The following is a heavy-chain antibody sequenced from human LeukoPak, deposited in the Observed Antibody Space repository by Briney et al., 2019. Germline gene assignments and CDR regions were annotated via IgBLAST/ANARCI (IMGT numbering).Heavy chain of an antibody. D-gene: IGHD6-6*01. V-gene: IGHV3-23*01. CDR3: ARRPRPHTTSSDTNYLYLDV. J-gene: IGHJ6*03. Sequence: GGSLTLSCAVSRFIFSNYPTGWVRQAPHKGAEGVTIISCSGFRTDYGDSVKCRFTISRDNPKNTLYMQMDGLRVEDTAVYFCARRPRPHTTSSDTNYLYLDVWGKGNTVTVSS. CDR1: RFIFSNYP. CDR2: ISCSGFRT.